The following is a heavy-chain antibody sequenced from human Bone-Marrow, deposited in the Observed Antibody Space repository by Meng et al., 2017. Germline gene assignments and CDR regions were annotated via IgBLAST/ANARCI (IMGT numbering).Heavy chain of an antibody. CDR1: GFTLRRYW. CDR3: ASGYSVPY. D-gene: IGHD5-18*01. Sequence: EGRLGWCGGGLAQPGSSLGLSWAASGFTLRRYWMNWVRQGPGKGLELVAKIKEDGSEKYYEDSVKGRFTISRDNAKNSLYLQMNSLRVEETAVYYCASGYSVPYWGQGTLVTVSS. CDR2: IKEDGSEK. V-gene: IGHV3-7*01. J-gene: IGHJ4*02.